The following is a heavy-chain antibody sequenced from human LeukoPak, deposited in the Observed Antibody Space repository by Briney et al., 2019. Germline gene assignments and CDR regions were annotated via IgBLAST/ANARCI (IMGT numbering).Heavy chain of an antibody. D-gene: IGHD2-2*01. CDR1: GGTFSSYA. CDR3: ARIFCSSTSCYDFFSGMDV. Sequence: SVKVSCKASGGTFSSYAISWVRQAPGQGLEWMGGIIPIFGTANYAQKFQGRVTITADESTSTAYMELSSLRSEDTAVYYCARIFCSSTSCYDFFSGMDVWGQGTTVTVSS. V-gene: IGHV1-69*13. J-gene: IGHJ6*02. CDR2: IIPIFGTA.